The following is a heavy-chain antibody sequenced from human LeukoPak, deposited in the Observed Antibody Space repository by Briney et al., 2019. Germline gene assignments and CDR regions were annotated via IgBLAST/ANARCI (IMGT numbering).Heavy chain of an antibody. CDR1: GFTFSSYG. D-gene: IGHD3-3*01. CDR3: AKDLSARY. J-gene: IGHJ4*02. CDR2: IKQDGSEK. Sequence: PGGSLRLSCAASGFTFSSYGMSWVRQAPGKGLEWVAKIKQDGSEKYYVDSVKGRFTISRDNAKNSLYLQMNSLRVEDTAVYYCAKDLSARYWGQGTLVTVSS. V-gene: IGHV3-7*01.